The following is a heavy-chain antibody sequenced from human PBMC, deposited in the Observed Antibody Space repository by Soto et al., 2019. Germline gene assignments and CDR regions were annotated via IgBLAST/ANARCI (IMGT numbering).Heavy chain of an antibody. J-gene: IGHJ3*02. CDR3: ALIVDFAAFDI. Sequence: GGSLRLSCAASGFTFSSYGMHWVRQAPGKGLEWVAVIWYDGSNKYYADSVKGRFTISRDNSKNTLYLQMNSLRAEDTAVYYCALIVDFAAFDIWGQGTMVTVSS. CDR2: IWYDGSNK. V-gene: IGHV3-33*01. CDR1: GFTFSSYG. D-gene: IGHD3-22*01.